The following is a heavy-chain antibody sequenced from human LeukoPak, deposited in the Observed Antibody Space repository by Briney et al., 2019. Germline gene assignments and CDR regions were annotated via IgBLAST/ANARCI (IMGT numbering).Heavy chain of an antibody. CDR1: GGTFSPFA. CDR2: TIPLFPKP. D-gene: IGHD6-19*01. J-gene: IGHJ4*02. CDR3: ARDQVGRAVAGFFDY. V-gene: IGHV1-69*05. Sequence: ASVKVSCEASGGTFSPFAISWVRQAPGQGLEWMGGTIPLFPKPNYAQKFQGRLTITTITTDESTNTAFMELRSLTSGDTAMYFCARDQVGRAVAGFFDYWGQGILVTVSS.